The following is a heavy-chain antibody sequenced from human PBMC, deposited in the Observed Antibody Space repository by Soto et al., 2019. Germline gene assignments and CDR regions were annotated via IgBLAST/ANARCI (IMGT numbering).Heavy chain of an antibody. V-gene: IGHV3-30-3*01. Sequence: QVQVVESGGGVVQPGRSLRLSCAAWIHLQYLCYALGPPGSRQGAGVAGKSHDGNNRYYAGSVRGRFTISRDNSRNTLYLQMNSLRRDDTAVYSCVLRGTATVAFDIWGQGTMVTVSS. J-gene: IGHJ3*02. CDR3: VLRGTATVAFDI. CDR2: HDGNNR. D-gene: IGHD1-7*01. CDR1: IHLQYLC.